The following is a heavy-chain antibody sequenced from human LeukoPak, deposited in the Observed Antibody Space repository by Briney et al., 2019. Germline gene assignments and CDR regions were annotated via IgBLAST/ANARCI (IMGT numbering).Heavy chain of an antibody. CDR1: GFTFRSFG. CDR2: IWYDGSNK. Sequence: GGSLRLSCAASGFTFRSFGMHWVRQAPGKGLEWVAVIWYDGSNKYYADSVKGRFTISKDNSKNTLYLQMNSLRVEDTAVYYCTRARDEYYFDYWGQGALVTVSS. CDR3: TRARDEYYFDY. V-gene: IGHV3-33*01. J-gene: IGHJ4*02. D-gene: IGHD6-6*01.